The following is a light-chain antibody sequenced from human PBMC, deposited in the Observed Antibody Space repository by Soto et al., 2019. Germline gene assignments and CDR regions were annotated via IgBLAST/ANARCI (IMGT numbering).Light chain of an antibody. CDR3: SSYTISNYRPFV. J-gene: IGLJ1*01. CDR2: EVT. Sequence: QSALTQPPSASGSPGQSVAISCTGTSSDVGGYTYVSWYQKHPGKAPKLMIYEVTHRPSGVSNRFSVSKSGNTASLTISWLQAEDEVDYCYSSYTISNYRPFVFGTGTKVTVL. V-gene: IGLV2-14*01. CDR1: SSDVGGYTY.